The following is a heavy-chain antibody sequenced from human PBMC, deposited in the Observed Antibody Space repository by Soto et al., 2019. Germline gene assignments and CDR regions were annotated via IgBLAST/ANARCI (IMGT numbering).Heavy chain of an antibody. CDR1: GYTFTSYY. CDR2: INPSGGST. Sequence: GASVKVSCKASGYTFTSYYMHWVRQAPGQGLEWMGIINPSGGSTSYAQKFQGRVTMTRDTSTSTVYMGLSSLRSENTAVYYCARDRPYCTNGVCYTGFGLTYDYYYGMDVWGQGTTVTVSS. J-gene: IGHJ6*02. V-gene: IGHV1-46*01. CDR3: ARDRPYCTNGVCYTGFGLTYDYYYGMDV. D-gene: IGHD2-8*01.